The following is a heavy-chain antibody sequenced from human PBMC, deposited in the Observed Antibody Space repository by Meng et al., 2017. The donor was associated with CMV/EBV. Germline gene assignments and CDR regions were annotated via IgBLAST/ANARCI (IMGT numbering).Heavy chain of an antibody. D-gene: IGHD2-21*02. V-gene: IGHV2-5*02. Sequence: ITLEVSGAMLLKPTQTVTLTRACSRFSCSTGGVGVGRIRQPPGKALEWLALIDWDDDNRYSPSLKSKLTITKDTSKNQVVLTMTNMYPVDTATYYCAHKHCGGDCYPLNYFDYWGQGTLVTVSS. CDR3: AHKHCGGDCYPLNYFDY. CDR1: RFSCSTGGVG. J-gene: IGHJ4*02. CDR2: IDWDDDN.